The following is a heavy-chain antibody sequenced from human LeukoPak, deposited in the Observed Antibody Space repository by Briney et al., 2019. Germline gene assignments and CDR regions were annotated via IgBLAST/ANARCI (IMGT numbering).Heavy chain of an antibody. CDR3: ARGGPTVGTDY. D-gene: IGHD1-26*01. Sequence: GGSLRLSCAASGFTFSSYWMNWVRQAPGKGLEWVANIKEDGSEKYYVDSVKGRFTVSRDNAKNSLYLQINSLRADDTAVYYCARGGPTVGTDYWGQGTLVTVSS. V-gene: IGHV3-7*01. CDR1: GFTFSSYW. J-gene: IGHJ4*02. CDR2: IKEDGSEK.